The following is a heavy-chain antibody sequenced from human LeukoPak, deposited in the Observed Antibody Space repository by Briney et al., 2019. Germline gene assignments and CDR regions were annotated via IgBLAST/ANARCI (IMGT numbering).Heavy chain of an antibody. CDR3: ARKTIWVPLDY. CDR2: MYSGGST. V-gene: IGHV3-66*01. CDR1: GFTVSSNY. D-gene: IGHD3-9*01. J-gene: IGHJ4*02. Sequence: GGSLRLSCAASGFTVSSNYMNWVRQAPGKGLEWVSVMYSGGSTFYGDSVKGRFTISRDNSMNTLYLQMNSLRVDDTAVYYCARKTIWVPLDYWGQGTLVTVSS.